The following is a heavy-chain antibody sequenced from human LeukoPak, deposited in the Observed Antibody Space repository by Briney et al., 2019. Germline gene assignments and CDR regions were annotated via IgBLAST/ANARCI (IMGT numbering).Heavy chain of an antibody. CDR3: ARGHPPPAETTIFGVAHPMDV. Sequence: GASVKVSCKASGYTFTSYGISWVRQAPGQGLEWMGWISAYNGNINYAQKLQGRVTMTTDTSTSTAYMELRSLRSDDTAVYYCARGHPPPAETTIFGVAHPMDVWGKGTTVTVSS. D-gene: IGHD3-3*01. CDR1: GYTFTSYG. J-gene: IGHJ6*03. CDR2: ISAYNGNI. V-gene: IGHV1-18*01.